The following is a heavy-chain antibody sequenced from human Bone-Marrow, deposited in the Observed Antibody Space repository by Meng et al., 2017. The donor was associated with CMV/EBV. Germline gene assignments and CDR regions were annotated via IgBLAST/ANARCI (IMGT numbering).Heavy chain of an antibody. CDR3: ARDFGVGATIDY. Sequence: SCAASGFTFSGSTMHWVRPAPGKGLEWVSSISSSSSYIYYADSVKGLFTISRDNAKNSLYLQMNSLRAEDTAVYYCARDFGVGATIDYWGQGTLVTVSS. V-gene: IGHV3-21*01. J-gene: IGHJ4*02. D-gene: IGHD1-26*01. CDR2: ISSSSSYI. CDR1: GFTFSGST.